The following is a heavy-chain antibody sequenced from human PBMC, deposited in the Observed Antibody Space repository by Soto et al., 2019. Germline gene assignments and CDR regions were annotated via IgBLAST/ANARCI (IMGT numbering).Heavy chain of an antibody. V-gene: IGHV3-30*18. D-gene: IGHD2-2*02. CDR1: GFTFSSYG. CDR2: ISYDGSNK. J-gene: IGHJ4*02. CDR3: AKDAPRYCSSTSCYRTDY. Sequence: PGGSLRLSCAASGFTFSSYGMHWVRQAPGKGLEWVAVISYDGSNKYYADSVKGRFTISRDNSKNTLYLQMNSLRAEDTAVYYCAKDAPRYCSSTSCYRTDYWGQGTLVTVSS.